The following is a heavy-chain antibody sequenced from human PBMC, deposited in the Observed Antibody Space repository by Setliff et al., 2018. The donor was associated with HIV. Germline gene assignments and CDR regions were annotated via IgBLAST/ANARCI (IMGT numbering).Heavy chain of an antibody. J-gene: IGHJ5*01. V-gene: IGHV5-51*01. CDR1: GYTFDNYW. Sequence: PGESLKISCKGSGYTFDNYWIAWVRQMPGKGLEWMGIIDPLDSETKYSQSFQGQVTISVDRSSRTAYLQWGTLQAPDSAMYYCARSDSGDYSGFDFWGQGTLVTVSS. CDR2: IDPLDSET. D-gene: IGHD1-26*01. CDR3: ARSDSGDYSGFDF.